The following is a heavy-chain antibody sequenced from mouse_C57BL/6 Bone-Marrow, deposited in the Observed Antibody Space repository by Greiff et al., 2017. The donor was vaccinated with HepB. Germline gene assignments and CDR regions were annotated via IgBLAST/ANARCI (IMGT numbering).Heavy chain of an antibody. CDR1: GYAFTNYL. Sequence: VQLQQSGAELVRPGTSVKVSCKASGYAFTNYLIEWVKQRPGQGLEWIGVINPGSGGTNYNEKFKGKATLTADKSSSTAYMQLSSLTSEDSAVYFCARGTDLGNYFDYWGQGTTLTVSS. D-gene: IGHD3-3*01. V-gene: IGHV1-54*01. CDR2: INPGSGGT. J-gene: IGHJ2*01. CDR3: ARGTDLGNYFDY.